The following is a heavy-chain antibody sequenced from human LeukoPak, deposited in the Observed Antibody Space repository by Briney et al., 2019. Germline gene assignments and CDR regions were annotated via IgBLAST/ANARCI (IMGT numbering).Heavy chain of an antibody. J-gene: IGHJ3*02. CDR3: ARDLDYYGSGSFFNI. V-gene: IGHV1-2*02. CDR1: VDTFTAYS. CDR2: INPNSGGT. D-gene: IGHD3-10*01. Sequence: GASVKVSCKASVDTFTAYSMHWGRQAPGQGRECMGWINPNSGGTNYAQKFQGRVTMTRDTSITTAYMELSRLRSDDTAVYYCARDLDYYGSGSFFNIWGQGTMVTVSS.